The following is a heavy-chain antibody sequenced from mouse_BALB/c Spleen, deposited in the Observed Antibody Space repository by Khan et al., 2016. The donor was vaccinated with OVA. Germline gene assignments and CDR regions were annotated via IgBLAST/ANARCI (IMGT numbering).Heavy chain of an antibody. Sequence: EVELVESGGDLVKPGGSLKLSCAASGFTFSTYGMSWVRQTPDKRLEWVATVSTGGSYTYYPDSVKGRFTISRDNAKNTLYLQRGGLKAEDTAMFYGTRLAYYYDSEGFAYWGQGTLVTVSA. D-gene: IGHD1-1*01. CDR2: VSTGGSYT. V-gene: IGHV5-6*01. J-gene: IGHJ3*01. CDR3: TRLAYYYDSEGFAY. CDR1: GFTFSTYG.